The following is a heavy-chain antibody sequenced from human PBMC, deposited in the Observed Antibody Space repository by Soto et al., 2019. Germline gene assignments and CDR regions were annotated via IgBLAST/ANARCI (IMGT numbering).Heavy chain of an antibody. D-gene: IGHD2-2*01. CDR3: ARGPGSKVPYGMDV. CDR1: GGSISSCGYY. J-gene: IGHJ6*02. Sequence: PSETLSLTCTVSGGSISSCGYYWSWIRQHPVKGLEWIGYIYYSGSTYYNPSLKSRVTISVDTSKNQFSLKLSSVTAADTAVYYCARGPGSKVPYGMDVWGQGTTVTVS. V-gene: IGHV4-31*03. CDR2: IYYSGST.